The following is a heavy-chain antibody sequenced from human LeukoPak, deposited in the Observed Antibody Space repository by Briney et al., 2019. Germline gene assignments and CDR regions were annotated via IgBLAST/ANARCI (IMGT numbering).Heavy chain of an antibody. V-gene: IGHV1-18*01. D-gene: IGHD2-2*01. Sequence: ASVKVSCKASGYTFTSYGISWVRQAPGQGLEWMGWISAYNGNTNYAQKLQGRVTMTTDTSTSTAYMELRSLRSDDTAVYYCARDSKKYCSSTSCSHSKYFDYWGQGTLVTVSS. CDR3: ARDSKKYCSSTSCSHSKYFDY. CDR2: ISAYNGNT. CDR1: GYTFTSYG. J-gene: IGHJ4*02.